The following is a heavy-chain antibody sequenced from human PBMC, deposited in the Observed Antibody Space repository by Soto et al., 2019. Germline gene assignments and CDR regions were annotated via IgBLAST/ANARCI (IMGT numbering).Heavy chain of an antibody. CDR3: TRLGGNFDY. V-gene: IGHV3-73*01. CDR1: GFTFSGSA. Sequence: VQLVESGGGLVQPGGSLKLSCAASGFTFSGSAMHWVRQASGKGLEWVGRIRSKANSYATAYAASVKGRFTISRDDSKNTAYLQMNSLKTEDTAVYYCTRLGGNFDYWGQGTLVTVSS. D-gene: IGHD3-10*01. CDR2: IRSKANSYAT. J-gene: IGHJ4*02.